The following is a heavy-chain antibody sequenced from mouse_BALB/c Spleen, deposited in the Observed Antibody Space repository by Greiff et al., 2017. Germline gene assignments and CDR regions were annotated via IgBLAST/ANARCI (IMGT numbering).Heavy chain of an antibody. CDR2: IYPGDGDT. V-gene: IGHV1-80*01. CDR1: GYAFSSYW. CDR3: ARPYDYDAPFAY. D-gene: IGHD2-4*01. J-gene: IGHJ3*01. Sequence: QVQLQQSGAELVRPGSSVKISCKASGYAFSSYWMNWVKQRPGQGLEWIGQIYPGDGDTNYNGKFKGKATLTADKSSSTAYMQLSSLTSEDSAVYFCARPYDYDAPFAYWGQGTLVTVSA.